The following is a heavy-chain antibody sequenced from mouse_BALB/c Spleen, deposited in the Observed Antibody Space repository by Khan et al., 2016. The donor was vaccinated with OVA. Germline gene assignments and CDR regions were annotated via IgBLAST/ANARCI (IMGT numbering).Heavy chain of an antibody. J-gene: IGHJ3*01. CDR2: INPGSGGT. Sequence: QVQLQQSGAELVRPGTSVKVSCKASGYAFTNYLIEWVKQRPGQGLEWIGVINPGSGGTNYNEKLKGKATLTADKSSSTAYMQLSSLTSDDCAVYLCAVDSSGYVPFAYWGQGTLVTVSA. V-gene: IGHV1-54*01. D-gene: IGHD3-2*01. CDR1: GYAFTNYL. CDR3: AVDSSGYVPFAY.